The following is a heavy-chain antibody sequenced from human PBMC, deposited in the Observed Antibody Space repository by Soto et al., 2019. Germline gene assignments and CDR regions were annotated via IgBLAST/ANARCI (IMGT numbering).Heavy chain of an antibody. D-gene: IGHD2-15*01. J-gene: IGHJ6*02. Sequence: QVQLVQSGAEVKKPGSSVKVSCKASGGTFSSYTISWVRQAPGQGLEWMGRIIPILGIANYAQKFQGRVTSTADNSTSTAYMELSSLRSEDTAVYYCAREDCSGGSCYTTYYYYYGMDVWGQGTTVTVSS. CDR2: IIPILGIA. CDR1: GGTFSSYT. V-gene: IGHV1-69*08. CDR3: AREDCSGGSCYTTYYYYYGMDV.